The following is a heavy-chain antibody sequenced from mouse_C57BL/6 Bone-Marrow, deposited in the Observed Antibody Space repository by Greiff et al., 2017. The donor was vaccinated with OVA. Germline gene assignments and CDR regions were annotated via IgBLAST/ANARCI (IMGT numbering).Heavy chain of an antibody. CDR2: IRLKSDNYAT. V-gene: IGHV6-3*01. J-gene: IGHJ3*01. CDR1: GFTFSNYW. Sequence: EVKLMESGGGLVQPGGSMKLSCVASGFTFSNYWMNWVRQSPEKGLEWVAQIRLKSDNYATHYAESVKGRFTISRDDSKSSVYLQMNNLRAEDTGIYYCTGSLLGFAYWGQGTLVTVSA. CDR3: TGSLLGFAY. D-gene: IGHD2-12*01.